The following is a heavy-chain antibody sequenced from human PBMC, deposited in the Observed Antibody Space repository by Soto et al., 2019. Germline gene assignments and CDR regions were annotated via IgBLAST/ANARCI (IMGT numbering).Heavy chain of an antibody. CDR3: ARQGFGVLHGLVDV. V-gene: IGHV4-61*05. CDR1: GGSITYINNHY. CDR2: ISDIAYT. D-gene: IGHD3-10*01. J-gene: IGHJ6*02. Sequence: LSLTCTVSGGSITYINNHYWSWFRLLPGKGLEWIGYISDIAYTSYNPSLKGRVSISVDTSKNQFSLTLTSVTAADTAVYYCARQGFGVLHGLVDVWGQGTTVTVSS.